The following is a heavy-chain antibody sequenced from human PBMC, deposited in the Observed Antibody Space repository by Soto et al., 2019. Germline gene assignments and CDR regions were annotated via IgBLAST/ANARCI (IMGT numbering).Heavy chain of an antibody. V-gene: IGHV1-8*01. CDR1: GYTFTSYD. D-gene: IGHD4-17*01. J-gene: IGHJ6*03. CDR2: MNPNSGNT. Sequence: ASVKVSCKASGYTFTSYDINWVRQATGQGLEWMGWMNPNSGNTGYAQKFQGRVTMTRNTSISTAYMELSSLRSEDTAVYYCARVPPLTTVTTGVYYYYYYYMDVWGKGTTVTVSS. CDR3: ARVPPLTTVTTGVYYYYYYYMDV.